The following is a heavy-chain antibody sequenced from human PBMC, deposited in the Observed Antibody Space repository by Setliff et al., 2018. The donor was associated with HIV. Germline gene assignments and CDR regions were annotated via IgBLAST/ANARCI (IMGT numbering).Heavy chain of an antibody. CDR2: INHSGST. CDR1: GGSFSGYY. D-gene: IGHD5-18*01. V-gene: IGHV4-34*01. CDR3: ARVFVDTAVLRVLEYYFDS. J-gene: IGHJ4*02. Sequence: PSETLSLTCAVYGGSFSGYYWSWIRQPPGKGLEWIGEINHSGSTNDNPSLKSRVTISVDTSKNQFSLKLSSVTATDTALYYCARVFVDTAVLRVLEYYFDSWGRGTLVTVSS.